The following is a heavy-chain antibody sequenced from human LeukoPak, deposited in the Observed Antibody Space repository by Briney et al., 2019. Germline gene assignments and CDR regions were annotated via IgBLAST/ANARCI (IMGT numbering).Heavy chain of an antibody. D-gene: IGHD2-21*02. V-gene: IGHV3-7*01. J-gene: IGHJ4*02. CDR1: GFTFSNYW. CDR3: ARRYCGGDCHSPYFDY. CDR2: IMLDGSEK. Sequence: GGSLRLSCAASGFTFSNYWMSWVRQAPGKGLEWVANIMLDGSEKYYVVSVKGRFTISRDNAKNSLYLQMNSLRAEDTAVYYCARRYCGGDCHSPYFDYWGQGTLVTVSS.